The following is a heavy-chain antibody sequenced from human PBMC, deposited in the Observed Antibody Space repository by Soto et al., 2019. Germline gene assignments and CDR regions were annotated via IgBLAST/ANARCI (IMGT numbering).Heavy chain of an antibody. J-gene: IGHJ3*02. CDR3: AKDWYYVQPWNAFDI. CDR2: ISSTGSSI. D-gene: IGHD3-10*02. Sequence: GGSLRLSCAASGFTFSTYTMTWVRQAPGKGLEWVSSISSTGSSISYADSVRGRFTISRDNSKNTLYLQMNSLRAEDTAVYYCAKDWYYVQPWNAFDIWGQGTMVTVSS. V-gene: IGHV3-21*04. CDR1: GFTFSTYT.